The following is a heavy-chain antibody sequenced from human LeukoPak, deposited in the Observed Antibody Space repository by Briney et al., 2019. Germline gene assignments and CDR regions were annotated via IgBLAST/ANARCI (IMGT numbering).Heavy chain of an antibody. J-gene: IGHJ4*02. CDR2: INTNTGNP. V-gene: IGHV7-4-1*02. Sequence: ASVKVSCKASGYTFTSYYMHWVRQAPGQGLEWMGWINTNTGNPTYAQGFTGRFVFSLDTSVSTAYLQISSLKAEDTAVYYCARGGVGATCRFDYWGQGTLVTVSS. CDR3: ARGGVGATCRFDY. D-gene: IGHD1-26*01. CDR1: GYTFTSYY.